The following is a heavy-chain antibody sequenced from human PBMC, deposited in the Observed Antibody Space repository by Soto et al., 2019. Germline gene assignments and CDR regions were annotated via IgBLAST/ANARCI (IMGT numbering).Heavy chain of an antibody. D-gene: IGHD5-18*01. CDR3: VVDTTGLLDY. J-gene: IGHJ4*02. V-gene: IGHV3-33*03. Sequence: GGSLRLSCAASGFSFRSYGMHWVRQAPGKGLEWVAVIWYDGNKKYYGDSVRGRFTISRDNSQNTLYLEMNSLRAEDTAVYYCVVDTTGLLDYWGQGTLVTVSS. CDR2: IWYDGNKK. CDR1: GFSFRSYG.